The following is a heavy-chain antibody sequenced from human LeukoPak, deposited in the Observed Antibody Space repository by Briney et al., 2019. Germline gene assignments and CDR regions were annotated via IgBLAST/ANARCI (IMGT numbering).Heavy chain of an antibody. CDR3: AKDRTVGASYWYFDL. CDR2: IYSGGST. J-gene: IGHJ2*01. CDR1: GFTVSSNY. D-gene: IGHD1-26*01. Sequence: GGSLRLSCAASGFTVSSNYMSWVRQAPGKGLEWVSVIYSGGSTYYADSVKGRLTISRDNSKKTLFLHMNTLRAEDTAIYYCAKDRTVGASYWYFDLWGRGTLVTVSS. V-gene: IGHV3-53*01.